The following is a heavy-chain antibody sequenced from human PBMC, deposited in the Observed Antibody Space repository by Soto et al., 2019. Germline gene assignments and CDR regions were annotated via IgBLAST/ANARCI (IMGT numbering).Heavy chain of an antibody. CDR3: AKEPLVDCISTSCYTWLSEFNYFDY. J-gene: IGHJ4*02. D-gene: IGHD2-2*02. Sequence: PGGSLRLSCAASGFTFSSYAMSWVRQAPGKGLEWVSAISGSGGSTYYADSVKGRFTISRDNSKNTLYLQMNSLRAEDTAVYYCAKEPLVDCISTSCYTWLSEFNYFDYWGQGT. V-gene: IGHV3-23*01. CDR1: GFTFSSYA. CDR2: ISGSGGST.